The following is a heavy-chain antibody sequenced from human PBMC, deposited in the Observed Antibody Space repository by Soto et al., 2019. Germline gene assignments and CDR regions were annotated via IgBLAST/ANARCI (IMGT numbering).Heavy chain of an antibody. CDR1: CVSVSDYH. Sequence: SETLSVTCSVSCVSVSDYHWTWIRLTPKKELQWIGFIHYNGRTDSSPSLKSRVTISVDTSKNQFSLKLSSVTAADTAVYYCARTCLVWFGELLYYWGQGTLVTVSS. J-gene: IGHJ4*02. CDR3: ARTCLVWFGELLYY. CDR2: IHYNGRT. D-gene: IGHD3-10*01. V-gene: IGHV4-59*02.